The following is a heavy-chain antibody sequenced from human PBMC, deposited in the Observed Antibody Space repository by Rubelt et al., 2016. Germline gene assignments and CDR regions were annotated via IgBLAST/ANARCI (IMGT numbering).Heavy chain of an antibody. CDR3: ARLKSSSTSSWHDAFDI. Sequence: QVQLQESGPGLVKPSETLSLTCTVSGGSISSYYWSWIRQPPGKGLEWIGYIYYSGSTNYNPSRKVWVTISVGTSKNHFSLRLSSVTAADTAVYYCARLKSSSTSSWHDAFDIWGQGTMVTVSS. J-gene: IGHJ3*02. V-gene: IGHV4-59*12. D-gene: IGHD2-2*01. CDR1: GGSISSYY. CDR2: IYYSGST.